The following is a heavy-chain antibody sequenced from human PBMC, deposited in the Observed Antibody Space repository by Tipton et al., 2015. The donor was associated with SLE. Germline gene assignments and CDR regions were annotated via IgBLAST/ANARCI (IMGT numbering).Heavy chain of an antibody. V-gene: IGHV4-4*07. CDR2: IYTSGST. CDR3: AGDSTYSSGWDYDYYSGRDV. Sequence: TLSLTCTVSGGSISSYYWSWIRQPAGKGLEWIGRIYTSGSTNYNPSLKSRVTMSVDTSKNQFSLKLSSVTAADTAGYYCAGDSTYSSGWDYDYYSGRDVWGQGTTVTVSS. D-gene: IGHD6-19*01. CDR1: GGSISSYY. J-gene: IGHJ6*02.